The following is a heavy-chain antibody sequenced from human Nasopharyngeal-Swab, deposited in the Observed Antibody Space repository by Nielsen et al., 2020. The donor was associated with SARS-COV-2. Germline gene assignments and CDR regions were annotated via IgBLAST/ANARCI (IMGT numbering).Heavy chain of an antibody. CDR3: ARDQGDF. Sequence: GESLKISCAGSGFIFSRYWMHWVRQVPGEGLVWVSRMNEDGSIRTYADSVKGRFTISRDNLQNTVHLQMNSLRAEDTAVYYCARDQGDFWGQGTLVTVSS. V-gene: IGHV3-74*03. J-gene: IGHJ4*02. CDR1: GFIFSRYW. CDR2: MNEDGSIR.